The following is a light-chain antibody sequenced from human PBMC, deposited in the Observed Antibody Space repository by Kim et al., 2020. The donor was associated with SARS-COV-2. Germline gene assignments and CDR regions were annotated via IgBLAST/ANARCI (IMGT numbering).Light chain of an antibody. CDR1: QTVNYNY. CDR3: QQYGRSAA. J-gene: IGKJ1*01. V-gene: IGKV3-20*01. CDR2: DAS. Sequence: MSPGERATLSCRASQTVNYNYLAWYQHQPGQAPRLLIHDASSRATGIPDRFSGSGSGTDFTLTISRLEPEDVAVYYCQQYGRSAAFGQGTKVDIK.